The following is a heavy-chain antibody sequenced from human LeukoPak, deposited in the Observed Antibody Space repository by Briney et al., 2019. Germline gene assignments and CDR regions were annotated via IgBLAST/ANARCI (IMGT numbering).Heavy chain of an antibody. CDR1: GGSISSYY. CDR3: ARSGGYNYGYGVFDY. V-gene: IGHV4-59*01. D-gene: IGHD5-18*01. CDR2: IYYSGST. J-gene: IGHJ4*02. Sequence: SETLSLTCTVSGGSISSYYWSWIRQPPGKGLEWIGYIYYSGSTNYNPSLKSRVTIPVDTSKNQFSLKLSSVTAADTAVFYCARSGGYNYGYGVFDYWGQGTLVTVSS.